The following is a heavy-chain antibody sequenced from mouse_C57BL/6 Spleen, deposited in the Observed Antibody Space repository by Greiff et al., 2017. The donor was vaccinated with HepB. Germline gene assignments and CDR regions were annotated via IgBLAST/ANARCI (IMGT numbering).Heavy chain of an antibody. Sequence: EVQRVESGGDLVKPGGSLKLSCAASGFTFSSYGMSWVRQTPDKRLEWVATISSGGSYTYYPDSVKGRFTISRDNAKNTLYLQMRSLKSEDTAMYYCARRGTVYYAMDYWGQGTSVTVSS. J-gene: IGHJ4*01. CDR1: GFTFSSYG. CDR3: ARRGTVYYAMDY. V-gene: IGHV5-6*01. D-gene: IGHD1-1*01. CDR2: ISSGGSYT.